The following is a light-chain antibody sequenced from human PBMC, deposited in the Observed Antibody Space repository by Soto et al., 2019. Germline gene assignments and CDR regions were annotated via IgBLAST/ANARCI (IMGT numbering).Light chain of an antibody. V-gene: IGKV1-6*01. CDR2: AAS. CDR1: QGIGNR. Sequence: AIQMTQSPSSLSASVGDRVTITCRASQGIGNRLGWYQQKAGTAPKLLIYAASTLQSGVPSRFSGGGSGTDFTLTISCLQAEDFATYYCLQDHTYPWTFGRGTRGEIK. J-gene: IGKJ1*01. CDR3: LQDHTYPWT.